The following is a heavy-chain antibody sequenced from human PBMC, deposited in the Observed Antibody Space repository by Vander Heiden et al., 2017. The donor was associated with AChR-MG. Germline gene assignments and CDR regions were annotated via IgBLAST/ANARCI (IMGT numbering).Heavy chain of an antibody. V-gene: IGHV1-46*01. CDR3: AREVTGSFYFDF. CDR2: INPSLDST. J-gene: IGHJ4*02. D-gene: IGHD1-26*01. CDR1: GFPFTNYH. Sequence: QVQLVQSGAEVKKPGASLKVSCKTSGFPFTNYHMHWVRQAPGQGLEWVGTINPSLDSTHYAQKFQGRVRMTRDTATKTVYMDMTSLRPEDTAVYFCAREVTGSFYFDFWGQGSLVTVS.